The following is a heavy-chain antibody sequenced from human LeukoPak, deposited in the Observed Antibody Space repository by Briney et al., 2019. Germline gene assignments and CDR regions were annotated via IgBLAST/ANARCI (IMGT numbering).Heavy chain of an antibody. D-gene: IGHD2-21*01. CDR1: GGSFSGYY. CDR3: ARIFPVVDGY. Sequence: NPSETLSLTCAVYGGSFSGYYWSWIRQPPGRGLEWIGEINHSGSTNYNPSLKSRVTISVDTSKNQFSLKLSSVTAADTAVYYCARIFPVVDGYWGQGTLVTVSS. CDR2: INHSGST. V-gene: IGHV4-34*01. J-gene: IGHJ4*02.